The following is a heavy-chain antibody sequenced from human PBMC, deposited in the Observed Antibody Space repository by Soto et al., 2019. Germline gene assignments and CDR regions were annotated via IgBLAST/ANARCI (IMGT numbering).Heavy chain of an antibody. CDR2: ISGGGTSI. D-gene: IGHD3-16*01. CDR3: AKLGSLGHPYYYGMDV. Sequence: GGSLRLSCAASTFTFSDCYMSWIRQAPGKGLEWVSYISGGGTSIYYADSGKGRFSVSRDNAKTSLYLQMNSLRAEDTAVYYCAKLGSLGHPYYYGMDVWGPGTTVTVSS. CDR1: TFTFSDCY. V-gene: IGHV3-11*01. J-gene: IGHJ6*02.